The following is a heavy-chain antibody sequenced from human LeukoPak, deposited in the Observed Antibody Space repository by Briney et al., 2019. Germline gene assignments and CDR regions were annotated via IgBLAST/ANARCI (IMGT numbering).Heavy chain of an antibody. CDR1: GFTFSRYG. D-gene: IGHD6-19*01. CDR3: AKDMFRYSSGDAFDI. J-gene: IGHJ3*02. Sequence: PGRSLRLSCVASGFTFSRYGMHWVRQAPGKGLEWVAVIWYDGSYKYYADSVKGRFTISRDNSKNTLYLQMNSLRAEDTAVYYCAKDMFRYSSGDAFDIWGQGTMVTVSS. V-gene: IGHV3-33*06. CDR2: IWYDGSYK.